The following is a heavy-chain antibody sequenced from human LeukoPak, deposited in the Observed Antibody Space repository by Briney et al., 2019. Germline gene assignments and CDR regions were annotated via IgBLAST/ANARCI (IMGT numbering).Heavy chain of an antibody. CDR3: ARGVGIAAAGSLDY. Sequence: GGSLRLPCAASGFTFSSYSMNWVRQAPGKGLEWVSSISSSSSYIYYADSVKGRFTISRDNAKNSLYLQMNSLRAEDTAVYYCARGVGIAAAGSLDYWGQGTLVTVSS. J-gene: IGHJ4*02. CDR1: GFTFSSYS. CDR2: ISSSSSYI. V-gene: IGHV3-21*01. D-gene: IGHD6-13*01.